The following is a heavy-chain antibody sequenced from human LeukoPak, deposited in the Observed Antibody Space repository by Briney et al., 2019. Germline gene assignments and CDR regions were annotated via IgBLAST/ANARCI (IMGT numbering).Heavy chain of an antibody. V-gene: IGHV4-59*08. CDR2: IYYSGST. D-gene: IGHD3-10*01. J-gene: IGHJ4*02. Sequence: PSETLSLTCTVSGGSISSYYWSWIRQPPGKGLEWIGYIYYSGSTNYNPSLKSRVTISVDTSKNQFSLKLSSVTAADTAVYYCARHVSDPNYYGSGSYYNFDYWGQGTLVTVSS. CDR3: ARHVSDPNYYGSGSYYNFDY. CDR1: GGSISSYY.